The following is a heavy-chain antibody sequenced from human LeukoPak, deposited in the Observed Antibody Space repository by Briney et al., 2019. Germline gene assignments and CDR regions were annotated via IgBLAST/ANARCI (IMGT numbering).Heavy chain of an antibody. CDR3: ARVDRDGYNFDY. V-gene: IGHV1-69*04. CDR1: GGTFSSYA. J-gene: IGHJ4*02. CDR2: IIPILGIA. Sequence: ASVKVSCKASGGTFSSYAISWVRQAPGQGLEWMGRIIPILGIANYAQKFRGRVTITADKSTSTAYMELSSLRSEDTAVYYCARVDRDGYNFDYWGQGTLVTVSS. D-gene: IGHD5-24*01.